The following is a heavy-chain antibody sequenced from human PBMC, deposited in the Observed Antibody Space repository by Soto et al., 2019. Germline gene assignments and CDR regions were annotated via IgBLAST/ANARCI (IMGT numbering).Heavy chain of an antibody. Sequence: SVKVSCKASGGTFSSYAISWVRQAPGQGLEWMGGIIPIFGTANYAQKFQGRVTITADESTSTAYMELSSLRSEDTAVYYCARSIVVVITTLDWYFDLWGRGNLVTVSS. CDR1: GGTFSSYA. J-gene: IGHJ2*01. CDR2: IIPIFGTA. D-gene: IGHD3-22*01. V-gene: IGHV1-69*13. CDR3: ARSIVVVITTLDWYFDL.